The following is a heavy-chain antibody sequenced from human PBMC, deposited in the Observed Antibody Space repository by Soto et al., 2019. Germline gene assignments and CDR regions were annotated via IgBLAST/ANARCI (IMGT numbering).Heavy chain of an antibody. J-gene: IGHJ5*02. Sequence: EVQLVESGGGLVQPGRSLRLSCAASGFSFDDYAIHWVRLPPGKGLEWVSGISWNSGDVEYAASVRGRFTISRDDAARSVFLHMKNLRLEDTALYFCAKSLGPQLGNNWFDPWGQGTLVTVSS. D-gene: IGHD1-1*01. CDR3: AKSLGPQLGNNWFDP. CDR2: ISWNSGDV. V-gene: IGHV3-9*01. CDR1: GFSFDDYA.